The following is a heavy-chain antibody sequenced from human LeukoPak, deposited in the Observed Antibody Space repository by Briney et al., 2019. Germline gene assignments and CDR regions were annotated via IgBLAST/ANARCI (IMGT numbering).Heavy chain of an antibody. CDR3: ARGPEVTQTYFDH. V-gene: IGHV3-53*01. CDR2: IYSGGST. D-gene: IGHD5-18*01. J-gene: IGHJ4*02. Sequence: GGSLRLSCAASGFTVSSNYMSWVRQAPGKGLEWVSVIYSGGSTYYADSVKGRFTISRDNSKNTLYLQMNSLRAEDTAVYYCARGPEVTQTYFDHWGQGTLVAVSS. CDR1: GFTVSSNY.